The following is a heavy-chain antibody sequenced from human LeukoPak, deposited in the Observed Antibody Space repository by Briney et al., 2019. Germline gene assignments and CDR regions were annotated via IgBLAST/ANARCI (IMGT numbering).Heavy chain of an antibody. CDR2: IYSGGST. CDR3: ARDWSHRCFDY. Sequence: GGSLRLSCAASGFTVSSNYMSWVRQAPGKGLEWVSVIYSGGSTYYADPVKGRFTISRDNSKNTLYLQMNSLRAEDTAVYYCARDWSHRCFDYWGQGTLVTVSS. V-gene: IGHV3-53*01. D-gene: IGHD3-3*01. CDR1: GFTVSSNY. J-gene: IGHJ4*02.